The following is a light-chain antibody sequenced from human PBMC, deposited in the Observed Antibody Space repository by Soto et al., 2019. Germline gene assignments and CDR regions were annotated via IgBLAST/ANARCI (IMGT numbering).Light chain of an antibody. CDR1: ISDGGGYNY. Sequence: QSVVTQPSSVSGAPGQSITISCTGNISDGGGYNYVSWYQQHPGKAPKLMIYEVSNRPSGGSNRFPGSQSGNTASLTISGLQAEDEADYYCSSYTSRSTLVFGGGTKVTVL. CDR3: SSYTSRSTLV. CDR2: EVS. J-gene: IGLJ2*01. V-gene: IGLV2-14*01.